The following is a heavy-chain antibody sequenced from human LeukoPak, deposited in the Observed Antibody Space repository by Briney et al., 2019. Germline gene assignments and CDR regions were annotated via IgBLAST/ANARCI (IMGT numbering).Heavy chain of an antibody. Sequence: SETLSLTCTVSGGSISSYYWSWIRQPPGKGLEWIGYIYYSGSTNYNPSLKSRVTISVDTSKNQFSLKLSSVTAADTAAYYCARRKSFNGMDVWGQGTTVTVSS. CDR3: ARRKSFNGMDV. CDR1: GGSISSYY. V-gene: IGHV4-59*08. CDR2: IYYSGST. J-gene: IGHJ6*02.